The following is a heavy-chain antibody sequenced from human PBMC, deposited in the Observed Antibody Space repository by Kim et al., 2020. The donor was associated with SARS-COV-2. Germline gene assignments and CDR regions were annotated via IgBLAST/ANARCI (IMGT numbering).Heavy chain of an antibody. V-gene: IGHV1-3*01. J-gene: IGHJ4*02. CDR1: GYTFTSYA. CDR3: ARGGRYYYGSGSYYRPITIDY. CDR2: INAGNGNT. D-gene: IGHD3-10*01. Sequence: ASVKVSCKASGYTFTSYAMHWVRQAPGQRLEWMGWINAGNGNTKYSQKFQGRVTITRDTSASTAYMELSSLRSEDTAVYYCARGGRYYYGSGSYYRPITIDYWGQGTLVTVSS.